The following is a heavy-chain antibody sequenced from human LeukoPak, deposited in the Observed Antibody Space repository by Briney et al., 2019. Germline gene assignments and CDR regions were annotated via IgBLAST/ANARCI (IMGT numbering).Heavy chain of an antibody. J-gene: IGHJ3*02. D-gene: IGHD2-21*02. CDR1: GFTFSSYA. Sequence: PGRSLRLSCAASGFTFSSYAMHWVRQALGKGLEWVAVISYDGSNKYYADSVKGRFTISRDNSKNTLYLQMNSLRAEDTAVYYCARGGRGGGDCYSCAFDIWGQGTMVTVSS. CDR3: ARGGRGGGDCYSCAFDI. V-gene: IGHV3-30*04. CDR2: ISYDGSNK.